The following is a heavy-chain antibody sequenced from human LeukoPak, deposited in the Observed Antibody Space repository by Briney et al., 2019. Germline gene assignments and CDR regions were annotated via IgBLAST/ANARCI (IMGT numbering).Heavy chain of an antibody. CDR2: IYYSGST. CDR3: ASSHTYQPYYFDY. V-gene: IGHV4-59*01. Sequence: SETLSLTCTVSAGSTSSYYRSWIRQPPGKGLEWIGYIYYSGSTNYNPSLKSRVTISVDTSKNQFSLKLSSVTAADTAVYYCASSHTYQPYYFDYWGQGTLVTVSS. D-gene: IGHD3-16*01. CDR1: AGSTSSYY. J-gene: IGHJ4*02.